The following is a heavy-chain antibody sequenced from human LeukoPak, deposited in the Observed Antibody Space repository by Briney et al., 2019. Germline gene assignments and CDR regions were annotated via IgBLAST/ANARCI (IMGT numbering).Heavy chain of an antibody. V-gene: IGHV3-15*07. CDR3: TTGIDDGGGY. J-gene: IGHJ4*02. CDR2: IKTKTDGGAL. D-gene: IGHD3-10*01. CDR1: GFTFSKVW. Sequence: GGSLRLSCTTSGFTFSKVWMNWVRQTPGKGLEWVGRIKTKTDGGALEDAAPVKGRFTISRDDSQNTVFLQMNSLKIEDTAIYYCTTGIDDGGGYWGQGTLVTVSS.